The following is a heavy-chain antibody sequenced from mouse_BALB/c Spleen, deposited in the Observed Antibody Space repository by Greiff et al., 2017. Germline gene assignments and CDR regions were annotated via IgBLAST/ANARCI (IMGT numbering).Heavy chain of an antibody. Sequence: QVQLQQPGAELVKPGASVKLSCKASGYTFTSYYMYWVKQRPGQGLEWIGEINPSNGGTNFNEKFKSKATLTVDKSSSTAYMQLSSLTSEDSAVYYCTRFNWVYYFDYWGQGTTLTVSS. D-gene: IGHD4-1*01. CDR2: INPSNGGT. J-gene: IGHJ2*01. V-gene: IGHV1S81*02. CDR1: GYTFTSYY. CDR3: TRFNWVYYFDY.